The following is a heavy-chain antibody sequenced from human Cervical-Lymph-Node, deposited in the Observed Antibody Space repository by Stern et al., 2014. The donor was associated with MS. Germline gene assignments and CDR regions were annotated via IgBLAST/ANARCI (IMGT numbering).Heavy chain of an antibody. Sequence: VQLVESGAEVKKPGASVKVSCKASGYTFTSYGISWVRQAPGKGLEWMGRLSAYNGNTNYAQKLQGRVTMTTDTSTSTAYMELRSLRSDDTAVYYCARGGRSYCSGGSCYSGYWGQGTLVTVSS. D-gene: IGHD2-15*01. J-gene: IGHJ4*02. CDR2: LSAYNGNT. CDR3: ARGGRSYCSGGSCYSGY. CDR1: GYTFTSYG. V-gene: IGHV1-18*01.